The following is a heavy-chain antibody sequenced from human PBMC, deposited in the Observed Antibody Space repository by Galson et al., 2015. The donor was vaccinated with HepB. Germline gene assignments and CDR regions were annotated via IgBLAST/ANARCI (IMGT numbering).Heavy chain of an antibody. J-gene: IGHJ4*02. CDR2: TYYRSKWYN. V-gene: IGHV6-1*01. CDR1: GDSVSSTSST. Sequence: CAISGDSVSSTSSTWVWVRQSPSRGLERLGRTYYRSKWYNDYAVSVKGRITINPDTSKNQFSLELNSVTPEDTAVYYCSRGNYGSGGVPYWGQGALVTVSS. D-gene: IGHD6-25*01. CDR3: SRGNYGSGGVPY.